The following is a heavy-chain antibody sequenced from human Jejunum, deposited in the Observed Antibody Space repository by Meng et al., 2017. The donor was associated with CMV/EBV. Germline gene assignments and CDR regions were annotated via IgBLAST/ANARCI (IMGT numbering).Heavy chain of an antibody. V-gene: IGHV4-31*03. Sequence: RLQDSGPGLLKPSPTLSLTCTVSGGSVSSGGYYWTWIRQHPGKGLEWFGNIYYSGSTFYNPSLKRRVIISIGTSKNQFSLNLRSVTAADTAVYYCARVSSGWDYFDYWGQGTLVTVSS. CDR2: IYYSGST. CDR1: GGSVSSGGYY. D-gene: IGHD6-19*01. J-gene: IGHJ4*02. CDR3: ARVSSGWDYFDY.